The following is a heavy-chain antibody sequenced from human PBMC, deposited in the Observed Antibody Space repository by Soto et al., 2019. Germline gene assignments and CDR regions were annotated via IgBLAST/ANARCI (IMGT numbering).Heavy chain of an antibody. CDR3: AKDSRSHPQGWFDP. Sequence: EVQLLESGGGLVQPGESLRLSCAASGFTFSSYAMTWVRQAPGKGLEWVSSISGSGDYTYFADFVKGRFTIFRDNSKDNLYLQMSSLRVEDTAIYYCAKDSRSHPQGWFDPWGQGTLVTVSS. V-gene: IGHV3-23*01. CDR2: ISGSGDYT. J-gene: IGHJ5*02. CDR1: GFTFSSYA. D-gene: IGHD2-15*01.